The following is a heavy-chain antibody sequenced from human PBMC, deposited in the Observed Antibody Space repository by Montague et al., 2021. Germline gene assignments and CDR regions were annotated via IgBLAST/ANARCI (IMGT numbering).Heavy chain of an antibody. Sequence: SLRLSCAASGITFGYYWMSWVRQAPGKGLEWVANINEDGSEKNYVDSVRGRFSISRDNTKNSLYSQMNSLRVEDTAVYYCARDRAAAGSWGHGTLVIVSS. J-gene: IGHJ5*01. CDR3: ARDRAAAGS. D-gene: IGHD6-13*01. V-gene: IGHV3-7*01. CDR2: INEDGSEK. CDR1: GITFGYYW.